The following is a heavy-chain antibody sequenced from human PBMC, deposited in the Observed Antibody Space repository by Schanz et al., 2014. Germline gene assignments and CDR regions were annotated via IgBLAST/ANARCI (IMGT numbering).Heavy chain of an antibody. D-gene: IGHD6-25*01. Sequence: QVQLVQSGAEMKKPGASVKVSCKASGYTFTGYYMHWVRQAPGQGLEWMGWINPNSGNPGFAQKFRGRVTMPRNTSMSTAYIELHILTSEDTAVYYCARGQRRTIGRPFGPWGQGTLVTVAS. V-gene: IGHV1-8*01. CDR3: ARGQRRTIGRPFGP. CDR2: INPNSGNP. CDR1: GYTFTGYY. J-gene: IGHJ5*02.